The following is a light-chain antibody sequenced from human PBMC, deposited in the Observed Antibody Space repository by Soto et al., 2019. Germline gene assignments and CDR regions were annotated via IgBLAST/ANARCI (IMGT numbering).Light chain of an antibody. CDR3: LLTYSGPWV. CDR2: HTT. J-gene: IGLJ3*02. CDR1: TGAVTSGHH. Sequence: QAVVTQEPSLTXSPGGTVTLTCGSSTGAVTSGHHPYWLQQKPGQAPRTLIYHTTNTLSWTPARFSGSLLGGKAALTLSGAQPEDEALYYCLLTYSGPWVFGGGTKLTVL. V-gene: IGLV7-46*01.